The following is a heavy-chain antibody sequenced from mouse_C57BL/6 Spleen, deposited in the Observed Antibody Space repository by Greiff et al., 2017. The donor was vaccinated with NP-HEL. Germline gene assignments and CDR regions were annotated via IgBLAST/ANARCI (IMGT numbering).Heavy chain of an antibody. CDR3: ARGGSGRFAY. V-gene: IGHV1-64*01. CDR1: SSPFPLSF. CDR2: IHTNIFST. J-gene: IGHJ3*01. Sequence: VQLQQPGAELVQPGSSVKLSFTRCSSPFPLSFLPFFPPLPFPVLSCILRIHTNIFSTNYNENFKSKATLTVDKSSSTAYMQLSSLTSEDSAVYYCARGGSGRFAYWGQGTLVTVSA. D-gene: IGHD3-2*02.